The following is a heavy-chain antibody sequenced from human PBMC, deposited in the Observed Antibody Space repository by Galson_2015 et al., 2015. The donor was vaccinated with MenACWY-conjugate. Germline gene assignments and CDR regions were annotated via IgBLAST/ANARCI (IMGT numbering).Heavy chain of an antibody. Sequence: LVKPTQTLTLTCPFSWFSLSTSGVGVGWIRQPPGKALEWLALIYWDDDKRYSPSLRSRLTITKDTSKNHVVLTMTNMDPVDTATYYCSRTGATPGDYWGQGTLVTVSS. J-gene: IGHJ4*02. D-gene: IGHD2-15*01. CDR2: IYWDDDK. CDR3: SRTGATPGDY. CDR1: WFSLSTSGVG. V-gene: IGHV2-5*02.